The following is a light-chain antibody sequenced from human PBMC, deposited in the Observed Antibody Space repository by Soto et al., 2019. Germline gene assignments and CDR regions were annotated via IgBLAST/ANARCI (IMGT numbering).Light chain of an antibody. J-gene: IGKJ2*01. V-gene: IGKV3-15*01. Sequence: DIVMTQSPAALSVSPGERATLSCRASQSVSSNLAWYQQTPGQAPRLLIYGASTRATGIPARVSGSGSGTEFALTISSLQSEDFAVYYCQQYNKWPPYTFGQGTKLEIK. CDR2: GAS. CDR1: QSVSSN. CDR3: QQYNKWPPYT.